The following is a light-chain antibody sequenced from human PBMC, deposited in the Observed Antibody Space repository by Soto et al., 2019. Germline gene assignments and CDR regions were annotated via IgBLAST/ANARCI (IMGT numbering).Light chain of an antibody. CDR3: CSYAGSSTLV. J-gene: IGLJ2*01. CDR2: EVS. V-gene: IGLV2-23*02. Sequence: QSVLPQPASVSGSPGHSITISCTGTSSDVGSYNLVSWYQQHPGKAPKLMIYEVSKRPSGVSNRFSGSKSGNTASLTISGLQAEDEADYYCCSYAGSSTLVFGGGTKVTVL. CDR1: SSDVGSYNL.